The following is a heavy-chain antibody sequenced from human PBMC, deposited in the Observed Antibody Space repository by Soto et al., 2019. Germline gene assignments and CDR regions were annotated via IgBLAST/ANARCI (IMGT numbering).Heavy chain of an antibody. V-gene: IGHV3-30-3*01. CDR3: ARGDREDIAVVIGARPGEYGVDV. J-gene: IGHJ6*02. CDR1: GFTFRIYA. D-gene: IGHD2-15*01. Sequence: SGGGVVQPGRSLRLSCAAPGFTFRIYAMHWVRQAPGKGLECVAVISYDGSNKFYRDSVKGRFTISRDNSKNTLYLQINSLRYEDTAVYYCARGDREDIAVVIGARPGEYGVDVWGQGTTVTVSS. CDR2: ISYDGSNK.